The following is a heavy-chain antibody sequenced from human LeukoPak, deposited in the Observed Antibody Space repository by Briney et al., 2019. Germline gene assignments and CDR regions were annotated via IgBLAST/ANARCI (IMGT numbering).Heavy chain of an antibody. CDR2: IYYSGST. CDR3: ARPQSHCSGITCSFDY. D-gene: IGHD2-2*01. V-gene: IGHV4-39*01. J-gene: IGHJ4*02. CDR1: GGSISSSDYY. Sequence: SETLSLTRTVSGGSISSSDYYWGWIRQPPGKRLEWIGSIYYSGSTYYNPSLKSRVTISVDTSKNQFSLKLSSVTAADTAVYYCARPQSHCSGITCSFDYWGQGALVTVSS.